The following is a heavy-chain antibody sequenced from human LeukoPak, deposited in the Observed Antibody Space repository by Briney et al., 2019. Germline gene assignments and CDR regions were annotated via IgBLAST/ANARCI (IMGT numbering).Heavy chain of an antibody. V-gene: IGHV1-3*01. D-gene: IGHD2-2*01. CDR3: ARGIVVKPSANWFDP. J-gene: IGHJ5*02. CDR1: GYIFTTYA. CDR2: INADDGNT. Sequence: ASVKVSRKTSGYIFTTYAIHWVRQAPGQRLEWMGLINADDGNTRYSQKFQGRVTITRDTSANTAYMELSSLRFEDAAVYYCARGIVVKPSANWFDPWGQGTPVTVSS.